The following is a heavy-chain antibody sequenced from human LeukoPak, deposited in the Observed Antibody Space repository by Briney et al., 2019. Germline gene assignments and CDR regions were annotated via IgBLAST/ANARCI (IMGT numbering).Heavy chain of an antibody. V-gene: IGHV3-23*01. CDR3: ARGHSAWLFDY. J-gene: IGHJ4*02. CDR2: ISGSGGTT. CDR1: GFTFSSYA. Sequence: GGSLRLSCAASGFTFSSYAMSWVRQAPGKGLEWVSAISGSGGTTYYADSVQGRFTISRDKNMLYLQMDNLRAEDTAVFYCARGHSAWLFDYWGQGTLVTVSS. D-gene: IGHD6-19*01.